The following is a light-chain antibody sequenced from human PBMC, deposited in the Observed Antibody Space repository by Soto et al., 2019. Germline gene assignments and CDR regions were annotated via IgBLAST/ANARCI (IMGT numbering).Light chain of an antibody. Sequence: DIVMTQSPDSLAVYLGERATINFKARQHVLYSSNDKNYLAWYQQKPGQPPQLLIYWASTRESGVPDRFSGSGSGTAFTLTISSLQAEDVAVYYCQQYYSSPYTFGQGTKVEI. J-gene: IGKJ2*01. CDR2: WAS. CDR3: QQYYSSPYT. CDR1: QHVLYSSNDKNY. V-gene: IGKV4-1*01.